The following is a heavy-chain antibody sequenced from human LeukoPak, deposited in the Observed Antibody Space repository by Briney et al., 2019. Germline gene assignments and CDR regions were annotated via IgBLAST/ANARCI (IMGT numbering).Heavy chain of an antibody. Sequence: SETPSLTCSVSGGSFNSYYWSWLRQPAGKGLEWIGRIRASATPDYSPSLQSRVTISIDTSQRQFSLNLTSVTAADTAVYYCARDIVYLIDEDYGWGQGTLVTVSS. CDR3: ARDIVYLIDEDYG. V-gene: IGHV4-4*07. CDR2: IRASATP. CDR1: GGSFNSYY. D-gene: IGHD4-17*01. J-gene: IGHJ4*02.